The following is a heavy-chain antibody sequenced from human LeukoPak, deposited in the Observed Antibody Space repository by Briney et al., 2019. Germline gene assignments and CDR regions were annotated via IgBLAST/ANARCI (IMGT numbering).Heavy chain of an antibody. CDR2: ISSSGSTI. V-gene: IGHV3-48*03. Sequence: PGGSLRLSCAASGFTFSSYEMNWVRQAPGKGLEWVSYISSSGSTIYYADSVKGRFTISRDNAKNSLYLQMNSLRAEDTAVYYCARDSTSCDFDYWGQGTLVTVSS. CDR3: ARDSTSCDFDY. CDR1: GFTFSSYE. D-gene: IGHD2-2*01. J-gene: IGHJ4*02.